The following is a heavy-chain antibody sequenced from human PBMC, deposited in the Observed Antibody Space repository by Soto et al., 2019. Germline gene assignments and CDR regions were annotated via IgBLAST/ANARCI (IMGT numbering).Heavy chain of an antibody. CDR3: ARLGAYYQSLDP. Sequence: QVQLQESGPGLVKSSETLSLTCTVSGGSFSPNYWAWIRQPPGKGLEWIGYIYYAGTTSYNPSLKIRVTITLETSKSQFSLRLTSVTASDTAVYYCARLGAYYQSLDPWGQGTVVTVSS. D-gene: IGHD2-21*01. J-gene: IGHJ5*02. V-gene: IGHV4-59*08. CDR2: IYYAGTT. CDR1: GGSFSPNY.